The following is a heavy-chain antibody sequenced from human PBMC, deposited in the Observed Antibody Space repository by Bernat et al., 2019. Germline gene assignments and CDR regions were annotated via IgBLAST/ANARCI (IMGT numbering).Heavy chain of an antibody. CDR2: IWYDGSNK. CDR1: GFTFSSYG. Sequence: QVQLVESGGGVVQPGRSLRLSCAASGFTFSSYGMHWGRQAPGKGLEWVAVIWYDGSNKYYADSVKGRFTISRDNSKNTLYLQMNSLRAEDTAVYYCAREDGYNLSSFDYWGQGTLVTVSS. J-gene: IGHJ4*02. D-gene: IGHD5-24*01. V-gene: IGHV3-33*01. CDR3: AREDGYNLSSFDY.